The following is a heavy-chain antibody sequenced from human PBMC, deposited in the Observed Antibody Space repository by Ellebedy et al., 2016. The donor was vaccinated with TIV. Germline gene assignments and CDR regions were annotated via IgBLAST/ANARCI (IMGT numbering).Heavy chain of an antibody. Sequence: GESLKISCAASGFTVGGNVMNWVRQAPGKGLEWVSVIYTGGNTVYADSVKGRFTFSRDNSRNTVSLQMDSLKAEDTAIYYCTRGPNSDSWGQGTLVTVSS. D-gene: IGHD4-23*01. CDR2: IYTGGNT. J-gene: IGHJ5*01. V-gene: IGHV3-53*01. CDR3: TRGPNSDS. CDR1: GFTVGGNV.